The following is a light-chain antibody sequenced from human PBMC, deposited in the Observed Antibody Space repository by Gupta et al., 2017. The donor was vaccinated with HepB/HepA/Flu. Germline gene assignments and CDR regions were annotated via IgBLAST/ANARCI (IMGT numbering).Light chain of an antibody. CDR3: QSADSSGTLVV. CDR1: ALPKQY. J-gene: IGLJ2*01. Sequence: SYVLTPPPSVSVSPGQTARITRPGDALPKQYAYWYQQKPGQAPVLVIYKDSERPSGIPERFSGSSSGTTVTLTISGVQAEDEADYYCQSADSSGTLVVFGGGTKLTVL. V-gene: IGLV3-25*03. CDR2: KDS.